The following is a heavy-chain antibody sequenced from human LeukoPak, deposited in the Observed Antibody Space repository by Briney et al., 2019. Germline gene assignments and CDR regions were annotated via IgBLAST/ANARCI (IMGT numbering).Heavy chain of an antibody. CDR2: INPNSGGT. CDR1: GYTFTGYY. CDR3: ARTGPLKNYYDSSGIDY. J-gene: IGHJ4*02. D-gene: IGHD3-22*01. Sequence: GASVKVSCKASGYTFTGYYMHWVRQAPGQGLEWMGWINPNSGGTNYAQKFQGRVTMTRDTSISTAYMELSRLRSDDTAVYYCARTGPLKNYYDSSGIDYWGQGTLVTVSS. V-gene: IGHV1-2*02.